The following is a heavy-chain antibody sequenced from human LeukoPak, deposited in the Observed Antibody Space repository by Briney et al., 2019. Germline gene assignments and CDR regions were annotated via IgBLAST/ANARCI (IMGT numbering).Heavy chain of an antibody. CDR3: ARIAAAGIFVDWFDP. Sequence: SETLSLTCTVSGGSISSSSYYWGWIRQPPGKGLEWIGSIYYSGSTYYNPSLKSRVTISVDTSKNQFSLKLSSVTAADTAVYYCARIAAAGIFVDWFDPWGQGTLVTVSS. V-gene: IGHV4-39*07. J-gene: IGHJ5*02. CDR1: GGSISSSSYY. CDR2: IYYSGST. D-gene: IGHD6-13*01.